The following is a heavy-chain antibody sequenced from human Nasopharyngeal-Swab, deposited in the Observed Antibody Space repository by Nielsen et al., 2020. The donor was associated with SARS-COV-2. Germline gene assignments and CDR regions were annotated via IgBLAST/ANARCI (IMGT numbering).Heavy chain of an antibody. Sequence: ASVKVSCKASGYTLSTYAMYWVRQAPGQRPEFMGCINAGRGNTYYSQKFQGRVRISRDTSANTVYMELSRLRSADTAVYYCARVPAVAASRIDYWGQGTLVTVSS. V-gene: IGHV1-3*01. CDR1: GYTLSTYA. CDR3: ARVPAVAASRIDY. D-gene: IGHD6-19*01. J-gene: IGHJ4*02. CDR2: INAGRGNT.